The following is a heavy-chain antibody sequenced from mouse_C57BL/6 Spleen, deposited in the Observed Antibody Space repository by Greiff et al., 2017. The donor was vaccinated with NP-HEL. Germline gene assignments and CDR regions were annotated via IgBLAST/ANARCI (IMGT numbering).Heavy chain of an antibody. Sequence: QVQLKESGAELVKPGASVKISCKASGYAFSSYWMNWVKQRPGKGLEWIGQIYPGDGDTNYNGKFKGKATLTADKSSSTAYMQLSSLTSEDSAVYFCARRVNWDDYYAMDYWGQGTSVTVSS. D-gene: IGHD4-1*02. CDR3: ARRVNWDDYYAMDY. V-gene: IGHV1-80*01. CDR1: GYAFSSYW. CDR2: IYPGDGDT. J-gene: IGHJ4*01.